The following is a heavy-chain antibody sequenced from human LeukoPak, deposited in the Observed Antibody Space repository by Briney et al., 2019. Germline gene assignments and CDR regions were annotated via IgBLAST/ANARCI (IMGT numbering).Heavy chain of an antibody. CDR2: INPNGGGT. V-gene: IGHV1-2*02. Sequence: ASVKVSCKASGYTFTGYYMHWVRQAPGQGLEWMGWINPNGGGTNYAQKFQGRVTMTRDTSISTAYMELSRLRSDDTAVYYCSLQLWFGEFIFDYWGQGTLVTVSS. D-gene: IGHD3-10*01. CDR3: SLQLWFGEFIFDY. CDR1: GYTFTGYY. J-gene: IGHJ4*02.